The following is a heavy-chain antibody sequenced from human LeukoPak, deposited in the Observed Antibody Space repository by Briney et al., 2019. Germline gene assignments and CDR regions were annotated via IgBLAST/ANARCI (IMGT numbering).Heavy chain of an antibody. CDR2: ISYDGSNK. CDR1: GFTFSSYG. J-gene: IGHJ4*02. CDR3: AKGSSGWDFDY. V-gene: IGHV3-30*18. Sequence: PGRSLRPSCAASGFTFSSYGMHWVRQAPGKGLEWVAVISYDGSNKYYADSVKGRFTISKDNSKNTLYLQMNSLRAEDTAVYYCAKGSSGWDFDYWGQGTLVTVSS. D-gene: IGHD6-19*01.